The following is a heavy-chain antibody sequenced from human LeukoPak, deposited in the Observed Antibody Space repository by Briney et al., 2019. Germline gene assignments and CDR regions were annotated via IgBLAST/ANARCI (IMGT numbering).Heavy chain of an antibody. V-gene: IGHV3-23*01. Sequence: PGGSLRLSCAASGFTFSNYAMSWVRQVPGKGLDWVSSISAGGGDTYYADSVKGRFTISRDNSMNTLYLQMNSLRADDTAVYFCAKDNSRGYCPQGDWGQGTLVTVSS. CDR2: ISAGGGDT. CDR1: GFTFSNYA. D-gene: IGHD3-22*01. CDR3: AKDNSRGYCPQGD. J-gene: IGHJ4*02.